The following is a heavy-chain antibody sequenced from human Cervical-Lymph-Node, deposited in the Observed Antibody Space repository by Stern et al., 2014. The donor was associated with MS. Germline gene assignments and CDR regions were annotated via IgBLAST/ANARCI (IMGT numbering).Heavy chain of an antibody. V-gene: IGHV1-2*02. CDR2: INPNSGGT. D-gene: IGHD3-9*01. Sequence: QVQLVQSGTEVKKPGASVKVACKASGYTLTAFYMHWVRQAPGQGPEWMGWINPNSGGTNYAQKFQGRVTMTRDTSVSTVYMQLSGLKSDDTAVYYCARDIYRLLRYRFDPWGQGTLVTVSS. CDR3: ARDIYRLLRYRFDP. CDR1: GYTLTAFY. J-gene: IGHJ5*02.